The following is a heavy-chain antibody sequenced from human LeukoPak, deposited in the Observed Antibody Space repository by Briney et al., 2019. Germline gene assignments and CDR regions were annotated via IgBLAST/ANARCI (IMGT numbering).Heavy chain of an antibody. CDR1: GYSFTSYW. CDR3: ARLANDAFDI. J-gene: IGHJ3*02. CDR2: IYPGDSDT. V-gene: IGHV5-51*01. Sequence: GESLKTSCKGAGYSFTSYWIGWVRQVPGKGLEWMGIIYPGDSDTRYSPSFQGQVTISADKSINTAYLQWSSLKASDTAMYYCARLANDAFDIWGQGTMVTVSS.